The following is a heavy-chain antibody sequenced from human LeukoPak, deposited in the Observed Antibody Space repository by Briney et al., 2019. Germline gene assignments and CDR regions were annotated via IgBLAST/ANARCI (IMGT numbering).Heavy chain of an antibody. J-gene: IGHJ3*02. D-gene: IGHD3-10*01. V-gene: IGHV1-8*01. Sequence: ASMKVSCKASGYTFTSYDINWVRQATGQGLEWMGWMNPNSGNTGYAQKFQGRVTMTRNTSISTAYMELSSLRSEDTAVYYCALISYGSGSYPAFDIWGQGTMVTVSP. CDR3: ALISYGSGSYPAFDI. CDR1: GYTFTSYD. CDR2: MNPNSGNT.